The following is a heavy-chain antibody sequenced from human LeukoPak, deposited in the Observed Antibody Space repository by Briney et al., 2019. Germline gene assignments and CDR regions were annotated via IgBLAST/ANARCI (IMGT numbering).Heavy chain of an antibody. CDR1: GFLFRSYG. J-gene: IGHJ4*02. CDR3: AKDSPWKYYDSTGFSGY. CDR2: ISDSGGSR. Sequence: QPGGSLRLSCAASGFLFRSYGMSWVRQAPGKGLEWVSGISDSGGSRFYADSVKGRFTISRDNSKNTMYLQMNSLRAEDTALYYCAKDSPWKYYDSTGFSGYWGQGTLVTVSS. D-gene: IGHD3-3*01. V-gene: IGHV3-23*01.